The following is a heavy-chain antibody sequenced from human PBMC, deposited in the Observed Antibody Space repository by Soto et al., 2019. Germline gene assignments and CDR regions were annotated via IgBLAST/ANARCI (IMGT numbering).Heavy chain of an antibody. J-gene: IGHJ4*02. Sequence: PSETLSLTCAVYGGSFSGYYWSWIRQPPGKGLEWIGEINHSGSTNYNPSLKSRVTISVDTSKNQFSLKLSSVTAADTAVYYCARYNWNYVGYWGQGTLVTVSS. CDR2: INHSGST. V-gene: IGHV4-34*01. CDR3: ARYNWNYVGY. D-gene: IGHD1-20*01. CDR1: GGSFSGYY.